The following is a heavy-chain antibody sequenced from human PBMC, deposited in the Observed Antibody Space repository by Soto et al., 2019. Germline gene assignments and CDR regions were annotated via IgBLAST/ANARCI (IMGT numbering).Heavy chain of an antibody. Sequence: GSLRLSCAASEFTFSSYAMSWVRQAPGKGLEWVSTLSGNGRDTYYADSVKGRFTISRDNSKNTLYLQMNSLRADDTAVYYCAKDDSSGSYFQHWGQGTLVTV. V-gene: IGHV3-23*01. CDR3: AKDDSSGSYFQH. D-gene: IGHD3-22*01. CDR1: EFTFSSYA. CDR2: LSGNGRDT. J-gene: IGHJ1*01.